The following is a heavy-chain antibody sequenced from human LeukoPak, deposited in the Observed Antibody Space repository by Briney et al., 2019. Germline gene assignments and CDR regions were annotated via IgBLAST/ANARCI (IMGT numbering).Heavy chain of an antibody. CDR2: INHSGST. CDR3: VGFYGANGLDV. CDR1: GGSISSGGYY. Sequence: PSETLSLTCTVSGGSISSGGYYWSWIRQPPGKGLEWIGEINHSGSTNYNPSLKSRVTISVDTSKNQFSLKLSSVTAADTAVYYCVGFYGANGLDVWGQGTTVTVSS. D-gene: IGHD3-16*01. J-gene: IGHJ6*02. V-gene: IGHV4-39*07.